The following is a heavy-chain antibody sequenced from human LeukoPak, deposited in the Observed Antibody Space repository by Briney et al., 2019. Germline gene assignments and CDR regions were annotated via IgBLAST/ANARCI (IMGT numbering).Heavy chain of an antibody. Sequence: GGSLRLSCVASGFTFSSYAMHWVRQAPGTGLEYVSAISSNGGSSYYANSVKGRFTISKDNSKNTLYLQMGSLRAEDMAVYYCARAARGYYFDYWGQGTLVTVSS. CDR1: GFTFSSYA. CDR3: ARAARGYYFDY. V-gene: IGHV3-64*01. J-gene: IGHJ4*02. CDR2: ISSNGGSS. D-gene: IGHD3-10*01.